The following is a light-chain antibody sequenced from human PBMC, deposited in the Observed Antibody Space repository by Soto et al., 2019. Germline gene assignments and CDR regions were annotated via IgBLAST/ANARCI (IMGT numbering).Light chain of an antibody. CDR1: QDISNY. V-gene: IGKV1-33*01. CDR3: QQYDNFIFT. CDR2: DAS. Sequence: DIQMTQSPSSLSASVGDRVTITCQASQDISNYLNWYQQKPGKAPKLLIYDASNLETGVPSRFSGSGSGTDFTFTISSLRPEDIATYYCQQYDNFIFTFGPGTKVDIK. J-gene: IGKJ3*01.